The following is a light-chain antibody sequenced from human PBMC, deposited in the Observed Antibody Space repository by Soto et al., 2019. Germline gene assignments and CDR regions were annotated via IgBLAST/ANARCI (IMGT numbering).Light chain of an antibody. J-gene: IGKJ4*01. CDR1: QSISSW. CDR2: DAS. Sequence: DIQMTQSPSTLSASVGDRVTITCRASQSISSWFAWYQQKPGKAPKLLIYDASSLESGVPSRFSGSGSGTEFTLAISSLQPDDFATYYGQQYNSYPLTFGGGTKVEIK. V-gene: IGKV1-5*01. CDR3: QQYNSYPLT.